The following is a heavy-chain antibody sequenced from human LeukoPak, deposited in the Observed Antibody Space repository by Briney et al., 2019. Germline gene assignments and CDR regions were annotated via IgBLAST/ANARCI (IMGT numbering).Heavy chain of an antibody. CDR3: ASGRLLLFDY. J-gene: IGHJ4*02. V-gene: IGHV6-1*01. CDR2: TYYRSRWYN. D-gene: IGHD2-15*01. CDR1: GDSVSSNSAI. Sequence: SQTLSLTCAISGDSVSSNSAIWNWIRQSPSRGLEWLGRTYYRSRWYNDYAVSVRSRITINPDTSKNQFSLQLNSVTPEDTAVYYCASGRLLLFDYWGQGSLVTVSS.